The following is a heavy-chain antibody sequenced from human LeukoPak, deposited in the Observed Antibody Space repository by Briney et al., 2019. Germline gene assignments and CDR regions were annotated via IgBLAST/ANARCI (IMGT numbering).Heavy chain of an antibody. V-gene: IGHV1-2*06. D-gene: IGHD3-3*01. CDR1: GYTFTAYY. CDR3: ARGYNRGYDFWSGYYRIDY. J-gene: IGHJ4*02. Sequence: GASVKVSCKASGYTFTAYYMHWVRQAPGQGLEWMGRINPNSGGTDYAQKFQGRVTMTRDTSISTAYMELSRLRSDDTAAYYCARGYNRGYDFWSGYYRIDYWGQGTLVSVSS. CDR2: INPNSGGT.